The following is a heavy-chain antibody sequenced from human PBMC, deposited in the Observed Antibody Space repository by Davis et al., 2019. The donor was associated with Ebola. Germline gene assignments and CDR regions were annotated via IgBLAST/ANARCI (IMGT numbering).Heavy chain of an antibody. V-gene: IGHV3-30*04. J-gene: IGHJ4*02. CDR1: GFTFSSYA. CDR3: ARDLWAAGTSVDY. D-gene: IGHD6-13*01. Sequence: PGGSLRLSCAASGFTFSSYAMHWVRQAPGKGLEWVAVISYDGSNKYYADSVKGRFTISRDNSKNTLYLQMNSLRAEDTAVYYCARDLWAAGTSVDYWGQGTLVTVSS. CDR2: ISYDGSNK.